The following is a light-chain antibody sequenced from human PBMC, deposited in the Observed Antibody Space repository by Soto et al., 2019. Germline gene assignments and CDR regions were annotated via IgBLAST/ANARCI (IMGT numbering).Light chain of an antibody. V-gene: IGKV1-5*03. J-gene: IGKJ1*01. Sequence: DIQMTQSPSTLSASVGDRVTITCRASQSISMWLAWYQQKPGKAPKVLIYKASILESGVPSRFSGSGSGTEFSLTISSLQPDDFATYYCQQYNSYSPTLGQGTKVEIK. CDR3: QQYNSYSPT. CDR2: KAS. CDR1: QSISMW.